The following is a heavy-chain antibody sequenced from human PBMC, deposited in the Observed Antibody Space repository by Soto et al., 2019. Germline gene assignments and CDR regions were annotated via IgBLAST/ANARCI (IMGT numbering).Heavy chain of an antibody. CDR1: GYTFTSYG. CDR2: ISAYNGNT. D-gene: IGHD3-10*01. J-gene: IGHJ5*02. Sequence: QVQLVQSGAEVKKPGASVKVSCKASGYTFTSYGISWVRQAPGQGLEWMGWISAYNGNTNYAQKLQGRVTMTTDTSTSTAYMALRSLRSDDTAVYYCARDLCFGELPKNNWFDPWGQGTLVTVSS. CDR3: ARDLCFGELPKNNWFDP. V-gene: IGHV1-18*01.